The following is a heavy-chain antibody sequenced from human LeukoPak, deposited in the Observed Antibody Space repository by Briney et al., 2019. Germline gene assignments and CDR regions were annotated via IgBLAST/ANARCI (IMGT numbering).Heavy chain of an antibody. V-gene: IGHV1-46*01. J-gene: IGHJ4*02. CDR1: GYTFSIYY. Sequence: ASVKVSCKASGYTFSIYYIHWVRQAPGQGLEWVGIINPDGGSTTYAQKFQGRVTMTRDTSTSTVYMELSSLRPDDTAVYYCARVLRSPDYWGQGTLVTVSS. CDR2: INPDGGST. CDR3: ARVLRSPDY. D-gene: IGHD1-26*01.